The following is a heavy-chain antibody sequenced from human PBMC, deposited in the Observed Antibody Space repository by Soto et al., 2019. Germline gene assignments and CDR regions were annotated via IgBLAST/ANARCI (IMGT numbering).Heavy chain of an antibody. Sequence: PSETLSLTCAVYGGSFSGYYWSWIRQPPGKGLEWIGEINHSGSTNYNPSLKSRVTISVDTSKNQFSLKLSSVTAADTAVYYCARGLAVGYNWFDPWGHGTLVTVSS. J-gene: IGHJ5*02. D-gene: IGHD3-16*01. V-gene: IGHV4-34*01. CDR1: GGSFSGYY. CDR3: ARGLAVGYNWFDP. CDR2: INHSGST.